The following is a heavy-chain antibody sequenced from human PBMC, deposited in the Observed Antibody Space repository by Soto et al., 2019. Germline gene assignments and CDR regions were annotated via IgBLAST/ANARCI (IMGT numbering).Heavy chain of an antibody. CDR1: GNTFTNYY. CDR2: INPSGGHT. V-gene: IGHV1-46*01. D-gene: IGHD5-12*01. Sequence: ASVKVSCKASGNTFTNYYIHWVRQAPGQGLEWMGTINPSGGHTTYAQKFLGRVTMTRDTSTSTLYMELTSLRSEDTAVYYCATLARGYSGYEAGWGQGTLVTVSS. J-gene: IGHJ4*02. CDR3: ATLARGYSGYEAG.